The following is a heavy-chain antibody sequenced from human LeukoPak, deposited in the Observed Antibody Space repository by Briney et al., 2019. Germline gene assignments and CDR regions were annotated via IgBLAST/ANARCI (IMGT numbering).Heavy chain of an antibody. Sequence: GGSLRLSCAASGFTFSSYAMHWVRQAPGKGLEWVAVISYDGSNKYYADSVKGRFTISRDNSKSTLYLQMNSLRAEDTAVYYCARELHVPGYGEGSGFDYWGQGTLVTVSS. CDR2: ISYDGSNK. J-gene: IGHJ4*02. CDR1: GFTFSSYA. D-gene: IGHD4-17*01. CDR3: ARELHVPGYGEGSGFDY. V-gene: IGHV3-30*14.